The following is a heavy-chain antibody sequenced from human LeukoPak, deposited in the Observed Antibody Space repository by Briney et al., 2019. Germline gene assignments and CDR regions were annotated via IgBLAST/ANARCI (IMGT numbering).Heavy chain of an antibody. Sequence: GGSPRLSCEASGFTFTTWMNWVRQAPGKGLEWVSAIDPSSTYIYYADSVKGRFTISRDNAENSLYLQMNSLRAEDTAVYYCAREKMIVVSASYYGMDVWGQGTTVTVSS. V-gene: IGHV3-21*04. CDR3: AREKMIVVSASYYGMDV. D-gene: IGHD3-22*01. J-gene: IGHJ6*02. CDR1: GFTFTTW. CDR2: IDPSSTYI.